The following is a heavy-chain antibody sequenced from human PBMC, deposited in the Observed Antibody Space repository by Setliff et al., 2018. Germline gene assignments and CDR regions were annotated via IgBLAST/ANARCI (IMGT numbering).Heavy chain of an antibody. V-gene: IGHV4-59*03. CDR2: AFHTGKT. CDR3: ARGGYNSRSGYSAYYYDY. J-gene: IGHJ4*02. CDR1: GGSISNYY. D-gene: IGHD3-3*01. Sequence: SETLSLTCTVSGGSISNYYWTWIRQPPGKGLDWLGYAFHTGKTDYNPSLMSRVIISIDMSRKQFSLKLSSVTAADTAMYFCARGGYNSRSGYSAYYYDYWGQGALVTVSS.